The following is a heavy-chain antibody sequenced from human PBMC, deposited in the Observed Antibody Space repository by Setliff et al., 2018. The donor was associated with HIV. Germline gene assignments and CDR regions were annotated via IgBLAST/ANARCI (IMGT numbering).Heavy chain of an antibody. J-gene: IGHJ4*02. CDR2: IYYSVST. CDR1: GGSISSYY. V-gene: IGHV4-59*01. Sequence: SETLSLTCAVSGGSISSYYWSWIRQPPGKGLEWIGYIYYSVSTNYNTSLKSRVTISVDTSKNQFTLKLSSVTAADTAVYYCARGRDFDYWGQGTLVTVSS. CDR3: ARGRDFDY.